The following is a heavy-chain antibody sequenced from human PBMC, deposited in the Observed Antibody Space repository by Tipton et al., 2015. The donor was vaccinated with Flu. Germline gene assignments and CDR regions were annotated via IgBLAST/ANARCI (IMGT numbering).Heavy chain of an antibody. CDR1: GYTFTNFG. CDR2: ISGYNGDT. D-gene: IGHD1-26*01. J-gene: IGHJ6*02. Sequence: QLVQSGVEVKKPGASVKVSCKASGYTFTNFGITWVRQAPRQGLEWMGWISGYNGDTNYAEKLQGRVTMTTDASTHTAYMELRSLKSDDTAMYYCARDRGSYNIHLEYHYYYGMDVWGQGTTVTVSS. V-gene: IGHV1-18*01. CDR3: ARDRGSYNIHLEYHYYYGMDV.